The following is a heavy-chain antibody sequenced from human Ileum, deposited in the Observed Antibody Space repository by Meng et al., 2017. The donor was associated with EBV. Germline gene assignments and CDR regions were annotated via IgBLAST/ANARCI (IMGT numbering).Heavy chain of an antibody. CDR1: GGSISVISW. V-gene: IGHV4-4*02. CDR3: AKNGEKYFEY. CDR2: MSDSGIT. Sequence: VQLQEAGPGLVNPSGTLSLTCAVSGGSISVISWWRWVRQSPEKGLEWIGEMSDSGITHYNPSLKSRVTISADKSNNQFSLKLTSVTSADTAVYFCAKNGEKYFEYWGQGTLVTVFS. J-gene: IGHJ4*02.